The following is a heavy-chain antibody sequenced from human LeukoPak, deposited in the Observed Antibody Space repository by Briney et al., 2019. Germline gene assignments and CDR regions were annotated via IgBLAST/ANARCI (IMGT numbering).Heavy chain of an antibody. J-gene: IGHJ4*02. CDR2: TYYRSTWYN. D-gene: IGHD3-10*01. CDR1: GDSVSSNSAA. Sequence: SQTLSLTCAISGDSVSSNSAAWHWIRQSPSRGLEWLGRTYYRSTWYNDYALSVKSRITINTDTSKNQFSLKLSSVTAADTAVYYCAGSHFYGSGSYQGNDYWGQGTLVTVSS. V-gene: IGHV6-1*01. CDR3: AGSHFYGSGSYQGNDY.